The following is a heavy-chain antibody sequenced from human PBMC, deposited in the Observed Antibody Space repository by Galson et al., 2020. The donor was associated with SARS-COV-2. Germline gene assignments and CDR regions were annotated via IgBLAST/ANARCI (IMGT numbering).Heavy chain of an antibody. CDR3: AREMATITGAFDI. J-gene: IGHJ3*02. D-gene: IGHD5-12*01. Sequence: TLSLTCTVSGGSISSGDYYWSWIRQPPGKGLEWIGYIYYSGSTYYNPSLKSRVTISVDTSKNQFSLKLSSVTAADTAVYYCAREMATITGAFDIWGQGTMVTVSS. CDR1: GGSISSGDYY. CDR2: IYYSGST. V-gene: IGHV4-30-4*08.